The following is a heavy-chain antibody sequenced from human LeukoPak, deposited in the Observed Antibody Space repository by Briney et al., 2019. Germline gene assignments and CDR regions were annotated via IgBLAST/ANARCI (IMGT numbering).Heavy chain of an antibody. CDR3: ARHGASSGWDFDY. CDR2: INHSGST. V-gene: IGHV4-34*01. Sequence: SETLSLTCAVYGGSFSGYYWSWIRQPPGKGLEWIGEINHSGSTNYNPSLKSRVTTSVDTSKNQFSLKLSSATAADTAVYYCARHGASSGWDFDYWGQGTLVTVSS. CDR1: GGSFSGYY. D-gene: IGHD6-19*01. J-gene: IGHJ4*02.